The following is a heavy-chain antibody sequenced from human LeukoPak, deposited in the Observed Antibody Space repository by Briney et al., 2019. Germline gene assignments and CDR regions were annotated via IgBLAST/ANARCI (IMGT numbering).Heavy chain of an antibody. CDR2: ISAYNGNT. Sequence: VASVKVSCKASGYTFTSYGISWVRQAPGQGLEWMGWISAYNGNTNYAQKLQGRVTMTTDTSTSTAYMELRSLRSDDTAVYYCARAEGSSSSTGWGYYYYGMDVWGQGTTVTVSS. J-gene: IGHJ6*02. CDR1: GYTFTSYG. V-gene: IGHV1-18*01. D-gene: IGHD6-6*01. CDR3: ARAEGSSSSTGWGYYYYGMDV.